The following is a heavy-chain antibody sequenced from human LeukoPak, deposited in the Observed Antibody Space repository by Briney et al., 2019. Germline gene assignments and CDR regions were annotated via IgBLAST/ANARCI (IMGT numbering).Heavy chain of an antibody. Sequence: GGSLRLSCAVSGFIFSDYSMNWVRQAPGKGLQWVSYIDSSSSNIYYADSVKGRFTISRDNAKNSLHLQMDSLRAEDTAVYYCARDESTTGTTWGQGTMVTVSS. V-gene: IGHV3-48*01. J-gene: IGHJ3*01. D-gene: IGHD1-1*01. CDR3: ARDESTTGTT. CDR1: GFIFSDYS. CDR2: IDSSSSNI.